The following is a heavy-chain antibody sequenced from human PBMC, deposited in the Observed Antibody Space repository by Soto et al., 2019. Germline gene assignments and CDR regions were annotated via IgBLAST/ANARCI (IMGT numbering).Heavy chain of an antibody. J-gene: IGHJ4*02. CDR3: ARDRGADYGDFDY. CDR1: GFTISTYS. V-gene: IGHV3-48*02. Sequence: EVQLVESGGGLVQPGGSLTLSCVASGFTISTYSFNWVRQTPGQGLEWLSYISTPGTSKYYADSLQGRVTVSRDNAKNSLFLHLSSLRKEDTAVYYGARDRGADYGDFDYWGQGTLVTVSS. D-gene: IGHD4-17*01. CDR2: ISTPGTSK.